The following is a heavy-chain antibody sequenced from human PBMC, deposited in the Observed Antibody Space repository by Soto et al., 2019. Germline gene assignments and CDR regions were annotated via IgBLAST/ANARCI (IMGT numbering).Heavy chain of an antibody. CDR3: ARVMRYYGSGSYYPNWFDP. Sequence: SETLSLTCTVSGGSISSYYWSWIRQPAGKGLEWIGRIYTSGSTYYNPSLKSRVTMSVDTSKNQFSLKLSSVTAADTAVYYCARVMRYYGSGSYYPNWFDPWGQGTLVTVSS. V-gene: IGHV4-4*07. J-gene: IGHJ5*02. D-gene: IGHD3-10*01. CDR2: IYTSGST. CDR1: GGSISSYY.